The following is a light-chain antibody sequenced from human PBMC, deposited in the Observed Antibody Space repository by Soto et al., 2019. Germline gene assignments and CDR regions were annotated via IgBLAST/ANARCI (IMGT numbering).Light chain of an antibody. CDR2: EVN. CDR3: CSYVGSSILM. Sequence: QSVLTQPASVSGSPGHSITISCTGTSSDVGLYNLVSWYQQLPGKAPKLIMYEVNERPSGISDRFSGSKSGNTASLTISGLQDEDEADYYCCSYVGSSILMFGGGTKLTVL. J-gene: IGLJ3*02. V-gene: IGLV2-23*02. CDR1: SSDVGLYNL.